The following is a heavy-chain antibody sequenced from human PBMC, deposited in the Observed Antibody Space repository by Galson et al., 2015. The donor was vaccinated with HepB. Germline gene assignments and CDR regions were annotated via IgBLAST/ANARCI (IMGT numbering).Heavy chain of an antibody. Sequence: CAISGDSVSSNSAAWNRIRQSPSRGLEWLGRTYYRSRWYNDYAASVSSRIIISPDTSENQVSLQLNSVTPEDTAVYYCAREVAGTYCFDYWGQGTLVTVST. D-gene: IGHD6-19*01. V-gene: IGHV6-1*01. CDR3: AREVAGTYCFDY. CDR1: GDSVSSNSAA. J-gene: IGHJ4*02. CDR2: TYYRSRWYN.